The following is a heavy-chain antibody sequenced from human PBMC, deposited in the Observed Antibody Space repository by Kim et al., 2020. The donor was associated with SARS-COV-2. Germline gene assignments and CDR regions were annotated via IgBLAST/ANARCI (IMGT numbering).Heavy chain of an antibody. D-gene: IGHD6-13*01. CDR3: ARAPIAAAGY. CDR2: YK. J-gene: IGHJ4*02. Sequence: YKYYADTVTGRLTISRGNAKNSLYLQMNSLRAEDTAVYYCARAPIAAAGYWGQGTLVTVSS. V-gene: IGHV3-21*01.